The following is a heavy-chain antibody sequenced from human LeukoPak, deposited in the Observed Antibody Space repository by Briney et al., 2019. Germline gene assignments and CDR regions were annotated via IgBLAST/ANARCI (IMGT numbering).Heavy chain of an antibody. Sequence: ASVKVSCKASGYTFTSYGISWVRQAPGQGLEWMGWISAYNGNTNYAQKLQGRVTMTTDTSTSTACMELRSLRSDDTAVYYCARDVYSSGWYTAYYFDYWGQGTLVTVSS. CDR3: ARDVYSSGWYTAYYFDY. CDR1: GYTFTSYG. D-gene: IGHD6-19*01. V-gene: IGHV1-18*01. J-gene: IGHJ4*02. CDR2: ISAYNGNT.